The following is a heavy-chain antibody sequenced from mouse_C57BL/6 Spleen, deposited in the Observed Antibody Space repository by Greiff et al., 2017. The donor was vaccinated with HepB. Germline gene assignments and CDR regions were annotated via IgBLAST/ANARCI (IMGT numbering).Heavy chain of an antibody. CDR2: IYPRDGST. CDR3: ASDYGSSYPHWYFDV. J-gene: IGHJ1*03. V-gene: IGHV1-78*01. D-gene: IGHD1-1*01. CDR1: GYTFTDHT. Sequence: QVQLQQSDAELVKPGASVKISCKVSGYTFTDHTIHWMKQRPEQGLEWIGYIYPRDGSTKYNEKFKGKATLTADKSSSTAYMQLNSLTSEDSAVYFCASDYGSSYPHWYFDVWGTGTTVTVSS.